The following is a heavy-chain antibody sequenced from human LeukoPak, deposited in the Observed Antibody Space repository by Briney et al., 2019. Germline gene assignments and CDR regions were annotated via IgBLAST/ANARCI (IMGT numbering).Heavy chain of an antibody. CDR2: ISAYNGNT. CDR3: ARKVYSSGWWGFDP. V-gene: IGHV1-18*01. D-gene: IGHD6-19*01. J-gene: IGHJ5*02. CDR1: GYTFTSYG. Sequence: ASVKVSCKASGYTFTSYGISWVRQAPGQGLEWMGWISAYNGNTNYAQKLQGRVTMTTDTSTSTAYMELRSLRSDDTAVYYCARKVYSSGWWGFDPWGQGTLVTVSS.